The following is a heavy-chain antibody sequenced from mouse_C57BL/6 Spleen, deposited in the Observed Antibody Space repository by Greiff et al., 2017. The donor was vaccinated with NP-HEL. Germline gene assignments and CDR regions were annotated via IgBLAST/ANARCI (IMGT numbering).Heavy chain of an antibody. CDR3: AREEGITGNYFDY. CDR1: GYSITSGYY. J-gene: IGHJ2*01. Sequence: VQLKESGPGLVKPSQSLSLTCSVTGYSITSGYYWHWIRQFPGNKLEWMGYISYDGSNNYNPSLKNRISITRDTSKNQFFLKLNSVTTEDTATYYCAREEGITGNYFDYWGQGTTLTVSS. V-gene: IGHV3-6*01. CDR2: ISYDGSN.